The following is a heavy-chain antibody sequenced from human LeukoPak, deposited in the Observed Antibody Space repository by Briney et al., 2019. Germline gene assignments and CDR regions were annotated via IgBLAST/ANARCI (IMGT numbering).Heavy chain of an antibody. D-gene: IGHD3-22*01. CDR2: INHSGST. V-gene: IGHV4-34*01. CDR3: ARQKSARYYYDSSGYGNWFDP. Sequence: SSETLSLTCAVYGGSFSGYYWSWIRQPPGKGLEWIGEINHSGSTNYNPSLKSRVTISVDTSKNQFSLKLSSVTAADTAVYYCARQKSARYYYDSSGYGNWFDPWGQGTLVTVSS. CDR1: GGSFSGYY. J-gene: IGHJ5*02.